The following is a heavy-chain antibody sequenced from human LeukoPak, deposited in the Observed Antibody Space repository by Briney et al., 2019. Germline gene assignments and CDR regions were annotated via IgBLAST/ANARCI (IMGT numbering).Heavy chain of an antibody. CDR1: GGSIGTYY. Sequence: KTSVTLSLTCTVSGGSIGTYYWTWIRQPPGKGLEWIGYIDYTGSTNYSPSLKSRVTISLDTSKNQFSLKLSSVTAADTAVYYCAAEVLGDCSGGSCYSQGFDHWGQGTLVTVSS. V-gene: IGHV4-59*12. D-gene: IGHD2-15*01. CDR3: AAEVLGDCSGGSCYSQGFDH. J-gene: IGHJ4*02. CDR2: IDYTGST.